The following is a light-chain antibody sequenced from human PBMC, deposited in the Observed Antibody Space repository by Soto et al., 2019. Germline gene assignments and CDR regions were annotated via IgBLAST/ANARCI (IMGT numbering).Light chain of an antibody. V-gene: IGLV2-11*01. CDR1: SSDVGGYNY. J-gene: IGLJ1*01. Sequence: QSALTQPRSVSGSPGQSVTISCTGTSSDVGGYNYVSWYQQHPGKAPKLMIYDVSKRPSGVPDRFSGSKSGNTASLTISGLQAEDEADYSCCSYAGSYPFVVYVFGTGTKVTVL. CDR3: CSYAGSYPFVVYV. CDR2: DVS.